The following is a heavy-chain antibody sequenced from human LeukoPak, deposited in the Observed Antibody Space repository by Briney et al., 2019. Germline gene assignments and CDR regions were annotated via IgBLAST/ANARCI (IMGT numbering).Heavy chain of an antibody. CDR2: IKQDGSKK. CDR1: GFPFSSYW. CDR3: AKAGVRGVIMGNFDY. V-gene: IGHV3-7*03. J-gene: IGHJ4*02. Sequence: GGSLRLSCVASGFPFSSYWMTWVRQAPGKGLEWVANIKQDGSKKSYVDSVKGRFTISRDNAKNSLYLQMNSLRAEDTALYYCAKAGVRGVIMGNFDYWGQGTLVTVSS. D-gene: IGHD3-10*01.